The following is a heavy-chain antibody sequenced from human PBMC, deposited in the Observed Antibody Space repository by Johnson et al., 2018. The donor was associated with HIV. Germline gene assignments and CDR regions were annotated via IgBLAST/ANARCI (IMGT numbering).Heavy chain of an antibody. V-gene: IGHV3-30-3*01. CDR2: ISYDGSNK. CDR1: GFTFSTYS. D-gene: IGHD6-13*01. Sequence: QVQLVESGGGVVQPGRSLRLSCAASGFTFSTYSMHWVRQAPGKGLEWVAVISYDGSNKYYADSVKGRFTISRDNSKNTLYLQMNSLRVEDTAVYYCARYPLGSSWFEGDAFDIWGQGTMVTVS. CDR3: ARYPLGSSWFEGDAFDI. J-gene: IGHJ3*02.